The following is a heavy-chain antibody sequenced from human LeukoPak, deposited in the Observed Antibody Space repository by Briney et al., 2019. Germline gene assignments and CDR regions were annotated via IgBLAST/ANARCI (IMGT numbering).Heavy chain of an antibody. V-gene: IGHV3-66*02. D-gene: IGHD3-3*01. Sequence: GGSLRLSCAASGFTVSSNYMSWVRQAPGKGLDWVSVIYSVSSTYYADSVKGRFTISRDNSKNTLYLQMNSLRAEDTAVYYCAREYYDFWSGYRWGQGTLVTVSS. J-gene: IGHJ4*02. CDR1: GFTVSSNY. CDR2: IYSVSST. CDR3: AREYYDFWSGYR.